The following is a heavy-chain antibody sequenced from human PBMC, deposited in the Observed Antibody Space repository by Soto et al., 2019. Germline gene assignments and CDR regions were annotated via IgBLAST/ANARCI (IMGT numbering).Heavy chain of an antibody. Sequence: SETLSLTCAVYGGSFSGYYWSWIRQPPGKGLEWIGEINHSGSTNYNPSLKSRVTISVDTSKNQFSLKLSSVTAADTAVYYCARSGYCSGGSCYFNASFDYWGQGTLVTVSS. CDR3: ARSGYCSGGSCYFNASFDY. V-gene: IGHV4-34*01. CDR1: GGSFSGYY. D-gene: IGHD2-15*01. CDR2: INHSGST. J-gene: IGHJ4*02.